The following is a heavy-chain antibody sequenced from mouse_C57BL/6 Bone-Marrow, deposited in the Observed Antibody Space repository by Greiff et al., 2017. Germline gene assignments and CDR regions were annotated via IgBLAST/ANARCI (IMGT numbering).Heavy chain of an antibody. J-gene: IGHJ4*01. V-gene: IGHV2-9-1*01. CDR2: IWTGGGT. Sequence: VQVVESGPGLVAPSQSLSITCPVSGFSLTSYAISWVRQPPGKGLEWLGVIWTGGGTNYNSALKSRLSISKDNSKSQVFLKMNSLQTDDTARYYCARTYYSNYYYAMDYWGQGTSVTVSS. CDR3: ARTYYSNYYYAMDY. CDR1: GFSLTSYA. D-gene: IGHD2-5*01.